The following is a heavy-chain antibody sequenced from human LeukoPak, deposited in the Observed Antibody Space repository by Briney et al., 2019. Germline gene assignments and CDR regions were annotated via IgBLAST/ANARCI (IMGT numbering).Heavy chain of an antibody. Sequence: SETLSLACAVYGGSFSGYYWSWIRQPPGKGLEWIGEINHSGSTNYNPSLKSRVTISVDTSKNQFSPKLSSVTAADTAVYYCARGRHIVVVPAAPSEVSDPFDYWGQGTLVTVSS. D-gene: IGHD2-2*01. CDR2: INHSGST. CDR1: GGSFSGYY. CDR3: ARGRHIVVVPAAPSEVSDPFDY. V-gene: IGHV4-34*01. J-gene: IGHJ4*02.